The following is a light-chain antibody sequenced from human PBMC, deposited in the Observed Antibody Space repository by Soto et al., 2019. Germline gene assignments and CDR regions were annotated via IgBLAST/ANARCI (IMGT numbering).Light chain of an antibody. Sequence: DIVMTQSPDSLAVSLGERATINCKSSQSVLFSSNNKNYLAWYQQKPGQPPKLLIYWSSTRESGVPDRFSGSGSGTDFTLTINSLRAEDVAVYYCQQYFSTPPTFGQGTEVEIK. CDR1: QSVLFSSNNKNY. CDR2: WSS. V-gene: IGKV4-1*01. J-gene: IGKJ1*01. CDR3: QQYFSTPPT.